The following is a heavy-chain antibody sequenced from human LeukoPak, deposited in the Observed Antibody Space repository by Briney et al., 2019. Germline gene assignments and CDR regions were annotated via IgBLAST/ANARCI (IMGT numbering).Heavy chain of an antibody. Sequence: GGSLRLSCAASGFIFSAYSMNWIRQAPEKGLEWVSFIKSDSSHISYANSVRGRFTISRDNGQNSLYLQINSLRVEDTAVYYCARGVVPAAFDIWGQGTMVTVSS. CDR2: IKSDSSHI. D-gene: IGHD2-2*01. CDR3: ARGVVPAAFDI. V-gene: IGHV3-21*01. J-gene: IGHJ3*02. CDR1: GFIFSAYS.